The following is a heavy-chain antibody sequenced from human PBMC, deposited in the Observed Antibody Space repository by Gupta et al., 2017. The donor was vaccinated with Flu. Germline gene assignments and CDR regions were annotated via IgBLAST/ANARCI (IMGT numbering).Heavy chain of an antibody. CDR1: GFTFSSYA. D-gene: IGHD3-22*01. Sequence: EVQLLESGGGLVQPGGSLRLSCAASGFTFSSYAMSWVRQAPGKGLEWVSAISGSGGSTYYADSVKGRFTIPRDNSKNTLYLQMNSLRAEDTAVYYCAKNLASSGYYYFQIDYWGQGTLVTVSS. V-gene: IGHV3-23*01. CDR2: ISGSGGST. J-gene: IGHJ4*02. CDR3: AKNLASSGYYYFQIDY.